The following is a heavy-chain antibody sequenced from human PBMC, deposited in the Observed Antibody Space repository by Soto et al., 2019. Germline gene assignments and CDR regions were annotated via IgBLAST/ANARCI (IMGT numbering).Heavy chain of an antibody. D-gene: IGHD3-16*01. CDR3: ATFTFGRPFDT. CDR1: GFTFNTYA. J-gene: IGHJ3*02. Sequence: GGSLRLSCAASGFTFNTYAMSWVRQAPGQGLEWVSAISGSGFSTYYADSVKGRFSISSDSSKNTLFLQMNSLRAEDTAVYFCATFTFGRPFDTWGQGTMVTVSS. CDR2: ISGSGFST. V-gene: IGHV3-23*01.